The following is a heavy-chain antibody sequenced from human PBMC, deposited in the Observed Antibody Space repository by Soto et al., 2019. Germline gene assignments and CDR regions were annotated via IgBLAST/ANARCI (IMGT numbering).Heavy chain of an antibody. V-gene: IGHV2-5*02. D-gene: IGHD1-26*01. J-gene: IGHJ4*02. CDR1: GFSLTTDRVG. CDR2: IYWDDSK. Sequence: QITLKESGPTLVKPTQTLTLTCTFSGFSLTTDRVGVGWIRQTPGEALEWLAVIYWDDSKTYRPSLESRLTITKDTSKSQVAVTMTNMDSLDTAAYYCAHAYGGRSLYWGQGTLVTVSS. CDR3: AHAYGGRSLY.